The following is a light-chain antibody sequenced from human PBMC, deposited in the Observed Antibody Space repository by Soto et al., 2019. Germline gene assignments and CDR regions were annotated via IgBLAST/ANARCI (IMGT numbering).Light chain of an antibody. Sequence: EIVLTQSPGTLSLSPGERATLSCRASQSVSSSYLAWYQQKPGQAPRLLTYDVSNRATGIPARFSGSGSGTEFTLTISSLQSEDFAVYYCQQYSIWRTFGQGTKVDI. CDR3: QQYSIWRT. J-gene: IGKJ1*01. V-gene: IGKV3-20*01. CDR1: QSVSSSY. CDR2: DVS.